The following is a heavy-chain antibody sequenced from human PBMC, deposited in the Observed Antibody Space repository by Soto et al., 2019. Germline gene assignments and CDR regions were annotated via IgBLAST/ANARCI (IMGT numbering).Heavy chain of an antibody. CDR3: ARDTHYYDSSGYYYGSFDY. V-gene: IGHV3-30-3*01. J-gene: IGHJ4*02. CDR1: GFTFSSYA. Sequence: GGSLRLSCAASGFTFSSYAMHWVRQAPGKGLEWVAVISYDGSNKYYADSVKGRFTISRDNSKNTLYLQMNSLRAEDTAVYYCARDTHYYDSSGYYYGSFDYWGQGTLVTVSS. D-gene: IGHD3-22*01. CDR2: ISYDGSNK.